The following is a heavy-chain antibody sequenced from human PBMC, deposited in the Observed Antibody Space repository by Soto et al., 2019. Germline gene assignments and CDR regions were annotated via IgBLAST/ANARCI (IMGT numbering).Heavy chain of an antibody. J-gene: IGHJ6*02. D-gene: IGHD2-15*01. CDR2: ISSSNRTI. CDR1: GFTFRSYS. V-gene: IGHV3-48*02. Sequence: GGSLRLSCAASGFTFRSYSMNWVRQAPGKGLEWVSYISSSNRTINYADSVKGRFIISRDNAKNSLYLQMHSLRDEDTAVYYCAREGWPLLQTGMDVWGQGTTVTSP. CDR3: AREGWPLLQTGMDV.